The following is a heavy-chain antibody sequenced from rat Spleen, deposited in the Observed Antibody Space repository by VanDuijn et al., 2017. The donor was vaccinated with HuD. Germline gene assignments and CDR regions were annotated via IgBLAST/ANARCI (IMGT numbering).Heavy chain of an antibody. CDR1: GFSFSNYY. J-gene: IGHJ3*01. V-gene: IGHV5S10*01. D-gene: IGHD1-11*01. CDR2: IIYDGSRT. CDR3: ATRDGGYPG. Sequence: EVQLVESGGGLVQPGRSLKLSCAASGFSFSNYYMAWVRQDPTKGLEWVATIIYDGSRTYYRDSVKGRFTISRDNAKSTLYLQMDSLRSEDTATYYCATRDGGYPGWGQGTLVTVSS.